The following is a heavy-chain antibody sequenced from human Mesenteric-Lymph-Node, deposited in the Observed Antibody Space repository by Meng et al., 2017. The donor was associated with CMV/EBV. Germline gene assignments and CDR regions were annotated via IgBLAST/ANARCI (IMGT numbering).Heavy chain of an antibody. CDR2: INHSGSP. Sequence: SETLSLTCAVYGGSFSGYYWSWIRQPPGKGLEWIGEINHSGSPNYNPSLKSRVTISVDTSKNQFSLKLTSVTAADTAVYYCARALNFWSGYYVGYWGQGRLVTVSS. CDR1: GGSFSGYY. D-gene: IGHD3-3*01. J-gene: IGHJ4*02. CDR3: ARALNFWSGYYVGY. V-gene: IGHV4-34*01.